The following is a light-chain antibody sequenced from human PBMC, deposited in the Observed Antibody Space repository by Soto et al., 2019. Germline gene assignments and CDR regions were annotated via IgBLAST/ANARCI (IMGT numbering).Light chain of an antibody. CDR1: SSNIGAGYD. V-gene: IGLV1-40*01. CDR2: GNS. CDR3: QSYDFGLSAHNYV. J-gene: IGLJ1*01. Sequence: QSVLTQPPSVSGAPGQRVTISCTGSSSNIGAGYDVHWYQQLPGTAPKLLIYGNSNRPSGVPDRFSGSKSGTSASLAITGLQAEDEADYYCQSYDFGLSAHNYVFGTGTKLTVL.